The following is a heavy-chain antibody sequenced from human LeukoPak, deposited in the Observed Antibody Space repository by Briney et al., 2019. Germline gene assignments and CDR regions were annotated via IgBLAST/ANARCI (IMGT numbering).Heavy chain of an antibody. V-gene: IGHV3-23*01. Sequence: GGSLRLSCAASGFTFRNYAMSWVRQAPGKGLEWVSAIVPRGGSTYYADSVKGRFTISRDNSKNTLYLQMDSPRAQDTAVYHCTKWGDYDVLTGYWGQGTLVTVSS. J-gene: IGHJ4*02. CDR1: GFTFRNYA. CDR3: TKWGDYDVLTGY. CDR2: IVPRGGST. D-gene: IGHD3-9*01.